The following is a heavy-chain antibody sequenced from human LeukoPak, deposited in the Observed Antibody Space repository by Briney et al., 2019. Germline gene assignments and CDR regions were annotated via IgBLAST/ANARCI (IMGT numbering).Heavy chain of an antibody. D-gene: IGHD3-16*01. V-gene: IGHV4-61*01. J-gene: IGHJ4*02. CDR2: IHNSGST. CDR3: ARGIRGAADY. CDR1: GYSISSGYY. Sequence: PSGTLSLTCTVSGYSISSGYYWGWIRQPPGKGLEWIGYIHNSGSTMYNPSLKSRLAMSLDTSKNQFSLNLNSVTAADTAVYYCARGIRGAADYWGQGTLVTVSS.